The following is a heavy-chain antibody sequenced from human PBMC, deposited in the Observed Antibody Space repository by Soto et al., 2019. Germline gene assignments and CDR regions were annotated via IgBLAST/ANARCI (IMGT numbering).Heavy chain of an antibody. Sequence: SETLSLTCAVYGGSFSGYYWSWIRQPPGKGLEWIGEINHSGSTNYNPSLKSRVTISVDTSKNQFSLKLSSVTAADTAVYYCGRGRRQRRYYDSRGHGGFAPWGQGTLVTVSS. J-gene: IGHJ5*02. CDR2: INHSGST. V-gene: IGHV4-34*01. D-gene: IGHD3-22*01. CDR3: GRGRRQRRYYDSRGHGGFAP. CDR1: GGSFSGYY.